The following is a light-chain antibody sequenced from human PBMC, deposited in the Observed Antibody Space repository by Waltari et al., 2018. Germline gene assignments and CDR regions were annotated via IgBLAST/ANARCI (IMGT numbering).Light chain of an antibody. CDR1: QSVSRAV. J-gene: IGKJ1*01. Sequence: SCRASQSVSRAVVGYQQKPGQAPRLLIYDASRRAPGIPDRFSGSGSGTDFSLTISRLEPEDFAVYYCQKYERLPATFGQGTKVEIK. V-gene: IGKV3-20*01. CDR3: QKYERLPAT. CDR2: DAS.